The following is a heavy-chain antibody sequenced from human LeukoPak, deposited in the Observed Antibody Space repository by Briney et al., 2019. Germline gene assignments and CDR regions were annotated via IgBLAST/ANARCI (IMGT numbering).Heavy chain of an antibody. Sequence: SQTLSLTCAISGDSVSSNSAAWNWIRQSPSRGLEWLGRTYYRSNWFNDFALSVKSRITINPDTPKNQFSLQLSSVTPEDTAVYYCAKNYGDSNWFDPWGQGTLVTVSS. CDR2: TYYRSNWFN. D-gene: IGHD4-17*01. J-gene: IGHJ5*02. V-gene: IGHV6-1*01. CDR3: AKNYGDSNWFDP. CDR1: GDSVSSNSAA.